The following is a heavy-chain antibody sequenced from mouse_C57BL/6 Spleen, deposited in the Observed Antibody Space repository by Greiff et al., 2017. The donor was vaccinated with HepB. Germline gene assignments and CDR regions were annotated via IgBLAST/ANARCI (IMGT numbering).Heavy chain of an antibody. D-gene: IGHD2-4*01. CDR2: INPSSGYT. CDR1: GYTFTSYW. J-gene: IGHJ4*01. V-gene: IGHV1-7*01. CDR3: ARWAHYYDYDEVAMDY. Sequence: QVQLKQSGAELAKPGASVKLSCKASGYTFTSYWMHWVKQRPGQGLEWIGYINPSSGYTKYNQKFKDKATLTADKSSSTAYMQLSSLTYEDSAVYYCARWAHYYDYDEVAMDYWGQGTSVTVSS.